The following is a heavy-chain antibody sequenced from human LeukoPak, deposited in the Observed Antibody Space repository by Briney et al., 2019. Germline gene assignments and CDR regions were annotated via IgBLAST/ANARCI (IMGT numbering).Heavy chain of an antibody. V-gene: IGHV1-2*02. CDR3: ATGGPIGVRFLEWLRGPFDP. CDR1: GYTFTGYY. D-gene: IGHD3-3*01. Sequence: RASVKVSCKASGYTFTGYYMHWVRQAPGQGLEWMGWINPNSGGTNYAQKFQGRVTMTRDTSISTAYMELSRLRSEDTAVYYCATGGPIGVRFLEWLRGPFDPWGQGTLVTVSS. CDR2: INPNSGGT. J-gene: IGHJ5*02.